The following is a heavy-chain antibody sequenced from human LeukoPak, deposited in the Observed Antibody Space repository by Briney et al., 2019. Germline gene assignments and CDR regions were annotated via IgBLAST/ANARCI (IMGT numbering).Heavy chain of an antibody. D-gene: IGHD2-8*01. J-gene: IGHJ4*02. CDR2: VIPIFGTA. CDR3: ARDRDIVLSY. V-gene: IGHV1-69*01. CDR1: GGTFSSYA. Sequence: ASVKVSCKASGGTFSSYAISWVRQAPGQGLEWMGGVIPIFGTANYAQKFQGRVTITADESTSTAYMELSSLRSEDTAVYYCARDRDIVLSYWGQGTLVTVSS.